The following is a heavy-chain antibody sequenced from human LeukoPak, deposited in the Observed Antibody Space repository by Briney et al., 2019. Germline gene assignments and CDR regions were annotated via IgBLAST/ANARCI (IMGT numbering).Heavy chain of an antibody. CDR2: IKSDGSST. CDR1: GFTFSSYW. D-gene: IGHD1-26*01. J-gene: IGHJ3*02. CDR3: ARRGAATDAFDI. V-gene: IGHV3-74*01. Sequence: GGSLRLSCAASGFTFSSYWMHWVRHAPGKGLVWVSRIKSDGSSTTYADSVKGRFTISRDNAKNTLYLQMNSLRVEDTAVYYCARRGAATDAFDIWGQGTMVTVSS.